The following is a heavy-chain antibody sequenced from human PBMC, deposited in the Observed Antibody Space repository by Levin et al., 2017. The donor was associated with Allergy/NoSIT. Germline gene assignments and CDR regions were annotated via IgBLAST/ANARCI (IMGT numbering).Heavy chain of an antibody. Sequence: ASVKVSCKASGYTFTGYYMHWVRQAPGQGLEWMGWINPNSGGTNYAHKFQGRVTIARDTSISTAYMGLGRRRSDDTAGYYCAGDGSSFGELSVWANWCDPWGQGTLVTVSS. J-gene: IGHJ5*02. CDR2: INPNSGGT. CDR1: GYTFTGYY. V-gene: IGHV1-2*02. D-gene: IGHD3-10*01. CDR3: AGDGSSFGELSVWANWCDP.